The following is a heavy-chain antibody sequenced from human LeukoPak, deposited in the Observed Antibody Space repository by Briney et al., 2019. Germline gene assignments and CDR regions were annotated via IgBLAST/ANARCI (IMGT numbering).Heavy chain of an antibody. J-gene: IGHJ4*02. Sequence: GGSLRLSCAASGFTFSSYGMHWVRQAPGKGLEWVAVISYDGSNKYYADSVKGRFTISRDNSKNTLYLQMNSLRAEDTAVYYCAKVAGDSLFSPFDYWGQGTLVTVSS. V-gene: IGHV3-30*18. CDR3: AKVAGDSLFSPFDY. D-gene: IGHD7-27*01. CDR2: ISYDGSNK. CDR1: GFTFSSYG.